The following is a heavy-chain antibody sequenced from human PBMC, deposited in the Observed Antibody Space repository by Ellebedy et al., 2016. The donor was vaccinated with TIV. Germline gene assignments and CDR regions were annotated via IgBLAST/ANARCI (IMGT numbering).Heavy chain of an antibody. D-gene: IGHD3-22*01. V-gene: IGHV3-30-3*01. CDR3: TRTEMILEGNGMDV. CDR1: GFTFSSYA. CDR2: ISYDGSNK. Sequence: GESLKISCAASGFTFSSYAMHWVRQSPGKGLEWVAVISYDGSNKHSADSVKGRFTISRDNSKKTLYLQMNSLRVDATAVYYCTRTEMILEGNGMDVWGQGTTVTVSS. J-gene: IGHJ6*02.